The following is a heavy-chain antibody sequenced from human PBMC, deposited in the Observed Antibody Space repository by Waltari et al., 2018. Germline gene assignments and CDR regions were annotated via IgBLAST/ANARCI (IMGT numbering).Heavy chain of an antibody. J-gene: IGHJ4*02. CDR3: ARPLFIHASSGWY. CDR1: GFTFSSYE. Sequence: EVQLVESGGGLVQPGGSLRLSCAASGFTFSSYEMNWVRQAPGNGLEWVSYISSSGSTIYYADSLKGRFTISRDNAKNSLYLQMNSLRAEDTAVYYCARPLFIHASSGWYWGQGTLVTVSS. V-gene: IGHV3-48*03. CDR2: ISSSGSTI. D-gene: IGHD6-19*01.